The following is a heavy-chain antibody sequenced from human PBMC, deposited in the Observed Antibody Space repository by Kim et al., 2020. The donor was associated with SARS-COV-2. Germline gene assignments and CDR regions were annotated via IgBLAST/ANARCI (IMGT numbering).Heavy chain of an antibody. J-gene: IGHJ4*02. CDR3: ARDLWGYPFY. Sequence: GGSLRLSCAASGFTFSSYWMHWVRQAPGKGLVWVSRINGDGSTTSYADSVKDRFTISRDNAKNTLYLQMNGLGAEDTAVYYCARDLWGYPFYWGQGALVTVSS. D-gene: IGHD3-16*01. CDR1: GFTFSSYW. V-gene: IGHV3-74*01. CDR2: INGDGSTT.